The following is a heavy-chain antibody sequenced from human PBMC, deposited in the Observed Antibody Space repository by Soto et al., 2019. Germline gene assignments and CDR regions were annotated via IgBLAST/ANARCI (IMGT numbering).Heavy chain of an antibody. V-gene: IGHV3-33*01. CDR1: GFTFSSYG. Sequence: SGGSLRLSCAASGFTFSSYGMHWVRQAPGKGLEWVAVIWYDGSNKYYADSVKGRFTISRDNSKNTLYLQMNSLRAEDTAVYYCARDQVYYYDSRGYYFDYWGQGTLVTVSS. J-gene: IGHJ4*02. D-gene: IGHD3-22*01. CDR3: ARDQVYYYDSRGYYFDY. CDR2: IWYDGSNK.